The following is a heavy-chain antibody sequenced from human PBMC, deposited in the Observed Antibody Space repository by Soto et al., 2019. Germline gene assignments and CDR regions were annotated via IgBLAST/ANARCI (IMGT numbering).Heavy chain of an antibody. J-gene: IGHJ6*02. CDR2: ISYDGSNK. Sequence: PGGSLRLSCAASGFTFSSYAMHWVRQAPGKGLEWVAVISYDGSNKYYADSVKGRFTISRDNSKNTLYLQMNSLRAEDTAVYYCARTREGCISTSCHDYYYYGMDVWGQGTTVTVSS. CDR3: ARTREGCISTSCHDYYYYGMDV. V-gene: IGHV3-30-3*01. CDR1: GFTFSSYA. D-gene: IGHD2-2*01.